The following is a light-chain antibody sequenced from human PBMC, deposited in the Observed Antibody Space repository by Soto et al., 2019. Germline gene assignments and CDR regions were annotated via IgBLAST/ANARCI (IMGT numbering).Light chain of an antibody. J-gene: IGKJ4*01. V-gene: IGKV1-12*01. CDR2: AAS. CDR3: QQGYSFPVT. CDR1: QDIGDW. Sequence: DIQMTQSPSSVSASVGDRVSITCRASQDIGDWLAWYQQKPGKAPKLLVYAASSLQSGVPSRLSGSGSGTDFTLTINSLQPEDFATYYCQQGYSFPVTFGGGTKVEIK.